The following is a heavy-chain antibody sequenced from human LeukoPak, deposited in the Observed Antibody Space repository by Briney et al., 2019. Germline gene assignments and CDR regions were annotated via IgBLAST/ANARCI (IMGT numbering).Heavy chain of an antibody. V-gene: IGHV4-59*01. CDR1: GGSISSYY. D-gene: IGHD1-1*01. Sequence: SETLSLTCTVSGGSISSYYWSWIRQPPGKGLEWIGYVYYTGSTNYNPSLKSRVTMSVDTSKIQFSLKLSSVTAADTAVYYCARRVARTGIYAFDIWGQGTMVTVSS. CDR2: VYYTGST. CDR3: ARRVARTGIYAFDI. J-gene: IGHJ3*02.